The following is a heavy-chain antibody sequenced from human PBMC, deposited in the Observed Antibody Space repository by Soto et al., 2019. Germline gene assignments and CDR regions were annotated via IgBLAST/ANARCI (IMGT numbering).Heavy chain of an antibody. Sequence: GASVKVSCKASGYTFTSYAMQWPRQAPGQRREWMGWINAGNGNTKYSQKFQGRVTITRYTSASTAYMELSSLRSEDTAVYYCARCDSIWGSYLPQDPTAPFDYWGQGTLVTVSS. J-gene: IGHJ4*02. D-gene: IGHD3-16*02. V-gene: IGHV1-3*01. CDR2: INAGNGNT. CDR1: GYTFTSYA. CDR3: ARCDSIWGSYLPQDPTAPFDY.